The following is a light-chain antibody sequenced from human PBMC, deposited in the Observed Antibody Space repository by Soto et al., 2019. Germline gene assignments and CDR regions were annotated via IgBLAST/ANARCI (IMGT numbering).Light chain of an antibody. V-gene: IGLV2-11*01. Sequence: QSVLPQPRSVSGSPGQSVNISCTGTSSDVGGFHFVSWYQQHPGRAPKLIIFDVNARPSGVPDRFSGSKSGNTASLTISGLQADDEADYYCCSYAGSFTFVFGGGTKVTVL. CDR3: CSYAGSFTFV. CDR2: DVN. CDR1: SSDVGGFHF. J-gene: IGLJ2*01.